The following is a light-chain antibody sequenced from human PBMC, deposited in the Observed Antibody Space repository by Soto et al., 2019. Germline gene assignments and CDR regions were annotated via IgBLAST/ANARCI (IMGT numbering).Light chain of an antibody. J-gene: IGKJ4*01. CDR1: QSVSSY. Sequence: EIVLTQSPATLSLSPGERATLSCRASQSVSSYLAWYQQKPGQAPRLLIYDASNRATGIPARFSGSGSGTDFTLTISSLEPEDFAVSSCQQRSNWPLLTFGGGTKVEIK. CDR3: QQRSNWPLLT. V-gene: IGKV3-11*01. CDR2: DAS.